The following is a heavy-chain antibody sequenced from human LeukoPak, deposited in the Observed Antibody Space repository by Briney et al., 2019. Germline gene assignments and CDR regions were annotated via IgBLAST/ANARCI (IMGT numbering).Heavy chain of an antibody. CDR1: GFTFSSYA. Sequence: PGGSLRLSCAASGFTFSSYAMSWVRQAPGKGLEWVSAISGSGGSTYYADSVKGRFTISRDNSKNTLYLQMNSLRAEDTAVYYCAKSVGQDYYDSSGYYPGSVDYWGQGTLVTVSS. V-gene: IGHV3-23*01. J-gene: IGHJ4*02. CDR2: ISGSGGST. CDR3: AKSVGQDYYDSSGYYPGSVDY. D-gene: IGHD3-22*01.